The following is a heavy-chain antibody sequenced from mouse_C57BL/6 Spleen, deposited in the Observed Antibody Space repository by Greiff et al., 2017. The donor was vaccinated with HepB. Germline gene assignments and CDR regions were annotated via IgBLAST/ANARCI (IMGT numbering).Heavy chain of an antibody. D-gene: IGHD1-1*01. CDR2: IDPSDSYT. Sequence: VQLQQPGAELVKPGASVKLSCKASGYTFTSYWMQWVKQRPGQGLEWIGEIDPSDSYTNYNQKFKGKATLTVDTSSSTAYMQLSSLTSEDSAVYYCARRYYYGSSYDWYFDVWGTGTTVTVSS. V-gene: IGHV1-50*01. CDR3: ARRYYYGSSYDWYFDV. CDR1: GYTFTSYW. J-gene: IGHJ1*03.